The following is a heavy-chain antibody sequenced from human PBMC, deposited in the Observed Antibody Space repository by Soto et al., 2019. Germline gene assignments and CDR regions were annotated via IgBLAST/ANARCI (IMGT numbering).Heavy chain of an antibody. J-gene: IGHJ4*02. CDR2: ISSASSET. Sequence: GGSLRLSCEASGFTFSGVSMNWVRQVPGKGLEWVASISSASSETWYADSVKGRFIISRDNAQNSLFLQMNTLRPEDSAIYYCARVAYWGPGTQVTVSS. CDR1: GFTFSGVS. CDR3: ARVAY. V-gene: IGHV3-21*01.